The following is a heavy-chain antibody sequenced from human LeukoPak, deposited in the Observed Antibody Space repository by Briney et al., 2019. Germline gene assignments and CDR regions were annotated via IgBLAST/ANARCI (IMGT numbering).Heavy chain of an antibody. V-gene: IGHV3-33*01. CDR3: ARDKRYYDSSGYYLYYFDY. CDR2: IWYDGSNK. Sequence: GGSLRLSCAASGFTFSSYAMPWVRQAPGKGLEWVAAIWYDGSNKYYADSVKGRFTISRDNSKNTLYLQMNSLRAEDTAVYYCARDKRYYDSSGYYLYYFDYWGQGTLVTVSS. D-gene: IGHD3-22*01. CDR1: GFTFSSYA. J-gene: IGHJ4*02.